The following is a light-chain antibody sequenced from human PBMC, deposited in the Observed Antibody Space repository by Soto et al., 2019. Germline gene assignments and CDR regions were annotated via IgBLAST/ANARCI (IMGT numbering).Light chain of an antibody. V-gene: IGLV2-23*01. CDR1: SSDVGSYNL. CDR3: CSYAGIITWV. J-gene: IGLJ3*02. Sequence: QSALTQPASVSGSPGQSITISCTGTSSDVGSYNLVSWYQQHPGKAPKLMIYEGSKRPSGVSNRFSGSKSGNTASLTISGLQAEDEADYYCCSYAGIITWVFGGGTK. CDR2: EGS.